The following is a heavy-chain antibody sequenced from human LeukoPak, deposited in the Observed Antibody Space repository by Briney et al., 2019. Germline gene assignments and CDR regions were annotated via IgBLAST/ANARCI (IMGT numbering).Heavy chain of an antibody. V-gene: IGHV4-39*07. J-gene: IGHJ4*02. CDR3: ARGDGRDGYNDY. D-gene: IGHD5-24*01. Sequence: SETLSLTCTVSGGSISSSSYYWGWIRQPPGKGLEWIGSIYHSGSTYYNPSLKSRVTISVDTSKNQFSLKLSSVTAADTAVYYCARGDGRDGYNDYWGQGTLVTVSS. CDR1: GGSISSSSYY. CDR2: IYHSGST.